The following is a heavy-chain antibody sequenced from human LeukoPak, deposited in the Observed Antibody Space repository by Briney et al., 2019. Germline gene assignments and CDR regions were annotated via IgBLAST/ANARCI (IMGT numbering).Heavy chain of an antibody. CDR1: GLTFSSYD. Sequence: PGGSLRLSCAASGLTFSSYDMHWVREAPGKGLEWVAVIWYDGSNKYYADSVKGRFTISRDNSKNTLYLQMNSLRAEDTAVYYCAGSLEDYYYYGMDVWGKGTTVTVSS. D-gene: IGHD3-3*01. J-gene: IGHJ6*04. CDR3: AGSLEDYYYYGMDV. CDR2: IWYDGSNK. V-gene: IGHV3-33*01.